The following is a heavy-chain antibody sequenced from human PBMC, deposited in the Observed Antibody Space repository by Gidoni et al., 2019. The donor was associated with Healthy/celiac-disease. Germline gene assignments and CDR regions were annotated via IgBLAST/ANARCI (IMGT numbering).Heavy chain of an antibody. J-gene: IGHJ6*03. V-gene: IGHV4-4*02. CDR3: ARVGEYCSSTSCYMGDRYYYYMDV. Sequence: QVQLQESGPGLVQPSGTLSLTCAVSGGSISSSNWWRWVRQPPGKGLEWIGEIYHSGSTNYNPSLKSRVTISVDKSKNQFSLKLSSVTAADTAVYYCARVGEYCSSTSCYMGDRYYYYMDVWGKGTTVTVSS. D-gene: IGHD2-2*02. CDR2: IYHSGST. CDR1: GGSISSSNW.